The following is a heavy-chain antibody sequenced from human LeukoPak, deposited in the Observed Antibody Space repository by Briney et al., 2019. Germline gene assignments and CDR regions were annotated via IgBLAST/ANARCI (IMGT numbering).Heavy chain of an antibody. CDR1: GGTFSSYA. J-gene: IGHJ1*01. CDR3: ASYTGYSSGWYGGAEYFQH. V-gene: IGHV1-69*05. CDR2: IIPIFGTA. D-gene: IGHD6-19*01. Sequence: GSSVKVSCKASGGTFSSYAISWVRQAPGQGLEWMGGIIPIFGTANYAQKLQGRVTMTTDTSTSTAYMELRSLRSDDTAVYYCASYTGYSSGWYGGAEYFQHWGQGTLVTVSS.